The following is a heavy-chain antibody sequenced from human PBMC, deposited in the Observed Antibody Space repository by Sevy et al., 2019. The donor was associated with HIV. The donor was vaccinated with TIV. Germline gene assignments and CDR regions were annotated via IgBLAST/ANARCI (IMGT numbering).Heavy chain of an antibody. Sequence: GGSLRLSCAASGFTFSSYSMNWVRQAPGKGLEWVSSISSSSYIYYADSVKGRFTISRDNAKNSLYLQMNSLRAEDTAVYYCARDTQYDFWSGYWDYYYGMDVWGQGTTVTVSS. CDR1: GFTFSSYS. D-gene: IGHD3-3*01. J-gene: IGHJ6*02. CDR3: ARDTQYDFWSGYWDYYYGMDV. V-gene: IGHV3-21*01. CDR2: ISSSSYI.